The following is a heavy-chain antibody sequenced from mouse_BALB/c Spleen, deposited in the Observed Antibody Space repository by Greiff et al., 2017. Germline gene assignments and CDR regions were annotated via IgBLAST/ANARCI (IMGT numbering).Heavy chain of an antibody. Sequence: EVHLVESGGGLVKPGGSLKLSCAASGFTFSDYYMYWVRQTPEKRLEWVATISDGGSYTYYPDSVKGRFTISRDNAKNNLYLQMSSLKSEDTAMYYCATTGHYYAMDYWGQGTSVTVSS. V-gene: IGHV5-4*02. D-gene: IGHD4-1*02. CDR2: ISDGGSYT. CDR3: ATTGHYYAMDY. J-gene: IGHJ4*01. CDR1: GFTFSDYY.